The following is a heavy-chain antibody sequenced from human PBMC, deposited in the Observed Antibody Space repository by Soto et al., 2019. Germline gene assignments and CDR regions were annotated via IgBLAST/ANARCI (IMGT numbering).Heavy chain of an antibody. CDR2: IYPGDSDT. D-gene: IGHD5-18*01. CDR3: ARLISPGYSYGYGTAAGPYNWFDP. Sequence: PGESLKISCKGSGYSFTSYWICWVRQMPGKGLEWMGVIYPGDSDTRYSPSFQGQVTISADKPISTAYLQWSSLKASDTAMYYCARLISPGYSYGYGTAAGPYNWFDPWGQGTLVTVSS. CDR1: GYSFTSYW. J-gene: IGHJ5*02. V-gene: IGHV5-51*01.